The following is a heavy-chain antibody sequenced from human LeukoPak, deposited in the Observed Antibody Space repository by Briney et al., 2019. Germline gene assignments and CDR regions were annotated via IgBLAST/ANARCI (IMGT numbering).Heavy chain of an antibody. J-gene: IGHJ4*02. CDR2: MWYDGSNK. Sequence: GRSLRLSCAASGFTFSSYGMHWVRQAPGKGLEWVAVMWYDGSNKYYADSVRGRFTFSRDNSKNTLYLQMNSLRAEDTAVYYCARDRVVLSSDYYFDYWGQGTLVTVSS. V-gene: IGHV3-33*01. CDR3: ARDRVVLSSDYYFDY. D-gene: IGHD3-22*01. CDR1: GFTFSSYG.